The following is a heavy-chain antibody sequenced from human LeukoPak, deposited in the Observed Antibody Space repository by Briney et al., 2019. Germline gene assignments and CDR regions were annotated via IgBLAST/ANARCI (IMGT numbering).Heavy chain of an antibody. Sequence: TSETLSLTCSVSGGSISSYYWSWIRQPPGKGLEWIGYIYYSGSTNYNPSLKSRVTISVDTSKNQFSLKLSSVTAADTAVYYCARVPVSDFWSGYYMDVWGKGTTVTVSS. CDR1: GGSISSYY. J-gene: IGHJ6*03. V-gene: IGHV4-59*01. CDR3: ARVPVSDFWSGYYMDV. CDR2: IYYSGST. D-gene: IGHD3-3*01.